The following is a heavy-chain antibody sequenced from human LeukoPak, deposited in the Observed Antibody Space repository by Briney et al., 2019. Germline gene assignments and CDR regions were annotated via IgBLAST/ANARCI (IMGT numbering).Heavy chain of an antibody. CDR2: ISSSSYI. V-gene: IGHV3-21*01. Sequence: GGSLRLSCAASGFTFSSYSMNWVRQAPGKGLEWVSSISSSSYIYYADSVKGRFTISRDNAKNSLYLQMNSLRAEDTAVYYCARDGNSFSDGYLLDYWGQGTLVTVSS. D-gene: IGHD5-24*01. J-gene: IGHJ4*02. CDR1: GFTFSSYS. CDR3: ARDGNSFSDGYLLDY.